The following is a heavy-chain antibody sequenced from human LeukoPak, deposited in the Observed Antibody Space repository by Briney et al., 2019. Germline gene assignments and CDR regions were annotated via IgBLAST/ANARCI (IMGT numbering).Heavy chain of an antibody. J-gene: IGHJ3*02. CDR3: ARARPYSSSWYRGVDAFDI. Sequence: PGGSLRLSRAASGFTFSSYSMNWVRQAPGKGLEWVSSISSSSSYIYYADSVKGRFTISRDNAKNSLYLQMNSLRAGDTAVYYCARARPYSSSWYRGVDAFDIWGQGTMVTVSS. D-gene: IGHD6-13*01. CDR2: ISSSSSYI. CDR1: GFTFSSYS. V-gene: IGHV3-21*01.